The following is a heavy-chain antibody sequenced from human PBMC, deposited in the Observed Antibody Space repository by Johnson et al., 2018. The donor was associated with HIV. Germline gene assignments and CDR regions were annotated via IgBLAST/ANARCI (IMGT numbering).Heavy chain of an antibody. J-gene: IGHJ3*01. D-gene: IGHD1-26*01. CDR1: KFIFGDHG. CDR3: VRRDSRSLSFGL. V-gene: IGHV3-20*04. Sequence: EVQLVESGGGVLRPGGSLRLSCEGFKFIFGDHGLSWVRQVPGKGLECVSGIDWNGLRTAYADSVKGRCTISRDNDRNSPYLQVNNLRVEDTALYFCVRRDSRSLSFGLWGRGTMVIVYS. CDR2: IDWNGLRT.